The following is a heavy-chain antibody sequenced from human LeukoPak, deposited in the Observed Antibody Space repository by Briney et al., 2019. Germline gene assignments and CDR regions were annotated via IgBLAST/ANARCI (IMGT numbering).Heavy chain of an antibody. V-gene: IGHV4-61*02. J-gene: IGHJ3*02. D-gene: IGHD6-13*01. CDR2: IYTSGST. CDR1: GGSISSGSYY. Sequence: PSETLSLTCTVSGGSISSGSYYWSWIRQPAGKGLEWIGRIYTSGSTNYNPSLKSRVTISVDTSKNQFSLKLSSVTAADTAVYYCARPHGYSSSWYRRDAFDIWGQGTMVTVSS. CDR3: ARPHGYSSSWYRRDAFDI.